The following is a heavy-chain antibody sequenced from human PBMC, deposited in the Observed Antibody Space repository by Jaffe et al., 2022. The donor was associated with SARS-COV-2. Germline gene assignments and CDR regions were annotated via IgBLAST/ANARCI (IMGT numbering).Heavy chain of an antibody. J-gene: IGHJ2*01. CDR3: VRGVSRSAFYFYPGYFDL. Sequence: EQVVESGGGVVQPGRSLRLSCAASGFIFSSYWMHWVRRAPGRGLEWLSHISTDGRETDSADSVKGRFSISRDNARNTVSLQMNGLRAEDTAVYYCVRGVSRSAFYFYPGYFDLWGRGALVTVSS. V-gene: IGHV3-74*01. CDR2: ISTDGRET. CDR1: GFIFSSYW. D-gene: IGHD3-22*01.